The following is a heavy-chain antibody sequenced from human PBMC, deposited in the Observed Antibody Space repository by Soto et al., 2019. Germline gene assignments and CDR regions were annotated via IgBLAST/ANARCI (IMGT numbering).Heavy chain of an antibody. D-gene: IGHD6-19*01. V-gene: IGHV4-34*01. CDR3: ERGGSSDWQVALDI. J-gene: IGHJ3*02. Sequence: PSETLSLTCAVYAGSFSHYYWNWIRQSPGKGLEWIGKIKHSGSSNYNPSLRSRVSISVDMSKNQFSLRLTSVTAADTAVYYCERGGSSDWQVALDIWGQGTMVTASS. CDR2: IKHSGSS. CDR1: AGSFSHYY.